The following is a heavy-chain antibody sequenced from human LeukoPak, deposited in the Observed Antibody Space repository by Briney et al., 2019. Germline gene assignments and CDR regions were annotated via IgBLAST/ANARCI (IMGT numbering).Heavy chain of an antibody. V-gene: IGHV3-30*02. J-gene: IGHJ4*02. Sequence: GGSLRLSCAASGFTFSSYGMHWVRQAPGKGLEWVAFIRYDGSNKYYADSVKGRFTISRDNSKNTLYLQMNSLRAEDTAVYYCAKGLYSSGWYASLDYWGQGTLVTVSS. CDR1: GFTFSSYG. CDR3: AKGLYSSGWYASLDY. D-gene: IGHD6-19*01. CDR2: IRYDGSNK.